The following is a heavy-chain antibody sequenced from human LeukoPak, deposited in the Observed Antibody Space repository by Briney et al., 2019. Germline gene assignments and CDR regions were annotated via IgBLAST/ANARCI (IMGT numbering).Heavy chain of an antibody. J-gene: IGHJ4*02. CDR2: ISWNSGSI. D-gene: IGHD4-23*01. Sequence: GRSLRLSCAASGFTFDDYAMHWVRQAPGKGLEWVSGISWNSGSIDYADPVKGRFTISRDNAKNSLYLQMSSLRAEDTALYYCAKDDSYGGNSNFDYWGQGTLVTVSS. CDR1: GFTFDDYA. CDR3: AKDDSYGGNSNFDY. V-gene: IGHV3-9*01.